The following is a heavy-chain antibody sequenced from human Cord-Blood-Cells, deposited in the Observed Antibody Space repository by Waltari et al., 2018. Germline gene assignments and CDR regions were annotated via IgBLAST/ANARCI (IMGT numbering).Heavy chain of an antibody. CDR3: ARLNGNWFDP. CDR1: GGSISSSSYY. V-gene: IGHV4-39*01. D-gene: IGHD2-8*01. Sequence: QLQLQESGPGLVKPSETLSLTCTVSGGSISSSSYYWGWFRQPPGKGLEWIGSIYYSGSTYYNPSLKSRVTISVDTSKNQFSLKLSSVTAADTAVYYCARLNGNWFDPWGQGTLVTVSS. J-gene: IGHJ5*02. CDR2: IYYSGST.